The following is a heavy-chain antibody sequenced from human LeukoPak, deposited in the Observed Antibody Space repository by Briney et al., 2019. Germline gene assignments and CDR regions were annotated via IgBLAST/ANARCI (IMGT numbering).Heavy chain of an antibody. D-gene: IGHD5-18*01. CDR1: GFTFSNYW. CDR2: INGDGSST. J-gene: IGHJ4*02. CDR3: AREASGYCYDGVSY. Sequence: GGSLRLSCAASGFTFSNYWMHWVRQAPGKGLVWVSRINGDGSSTRYADSVKGRFTISRDNAKNTLYLQMNSLRAEDTAVYYCAREASGYCYDGVSYWGQGTLVTASS. V-gene: IGHV3-74*01.